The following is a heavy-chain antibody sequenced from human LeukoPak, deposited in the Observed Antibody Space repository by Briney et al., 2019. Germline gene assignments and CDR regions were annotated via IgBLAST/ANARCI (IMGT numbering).Heavy chain of an antibody. Sequence: ASVEVSCKASGYTFTGYYMHWVRQAPGQGLEWMGWINPNSGGTNYAQKFQGRVTMTRDTSISTAYMELSRLRSDDTAVYYCARVSEAVVVPGFWGQGTLVTVSS. D-gene: IGHD2-2*01. V-gene: IGHV1-2*02. CDR3: ARVSEAVVVPGF. J-gene: IGHJ4*02. CDR2: INPNSGGT. CDR1: GYTFTGYY.